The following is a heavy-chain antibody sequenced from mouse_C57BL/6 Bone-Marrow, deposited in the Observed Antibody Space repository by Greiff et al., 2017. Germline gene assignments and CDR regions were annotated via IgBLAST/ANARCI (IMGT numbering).Heavy chain of an antibody. V-gene: IGHV1-15*01. CDR1: GYTFTDYE. J-gene: IGHJ2*01. D-gene: IGHD1-1*01. CDR3: TRQGLYGSSKYYFDY. Sequence: QVQLKQSGAELVRPGASVTLSCTASGYTFTDYEMHWVKQTPVHGLEWIGAIDPETGGTAYNQKFKGKAILTADKSSSTAYMELRSLTSEDSAVYYCTRQGLYGSSKYYFDYWGQGTTLTVSS. CDR2: IDPETGGT.